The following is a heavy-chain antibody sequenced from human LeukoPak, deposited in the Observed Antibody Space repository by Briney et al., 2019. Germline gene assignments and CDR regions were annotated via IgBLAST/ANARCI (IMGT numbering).Heavy chain of an antibody. CDR3: AREGSTVTTSWFDP. J-gene: IGHJ5*02. D-gene: IGHD4-17*01. CDR2: IIPIFGTA. Sequence: GASVKVSCKASGGTFSSYAISWVRQAPGQGLEWMGGIIPIFGTANYAQKFQGRVTITADESTSTAYMELSSLRSEDTAVYYCAREGSTVTTSWFDPWGQGTLVTVSS. CDR1: GGTFSSYA. V-gene: IGHV1-69*13.